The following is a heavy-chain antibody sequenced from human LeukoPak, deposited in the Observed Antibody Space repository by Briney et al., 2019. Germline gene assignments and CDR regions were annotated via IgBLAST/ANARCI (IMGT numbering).Heavy chain of an antibody. CDR2: ISGSGGST. D-gene: IGHD5-18*01. CDR3: AKDRYNYGYVDY. Sequence: GGSLRLSCAASGFTFSSYEMNWVRQAPGKGLEWVSAISGSGGSTYYADSVKGRFTISRDNSKNTLYLQMNSLRAEDTAVYYCAKDRYNYGYVDYWGQGTLVTVSS. CDR1: GFTFSSYE. J-gene: IGHJ4*02. V-gene: IGHV3-23*01.